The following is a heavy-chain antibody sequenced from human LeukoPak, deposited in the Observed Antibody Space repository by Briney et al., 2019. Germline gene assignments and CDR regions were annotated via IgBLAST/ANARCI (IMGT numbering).Heavy chain of an antibody. J-gene: IGHJ5*02. CDR3: ARDHTFGDKLGSYGRETGWFDP. D-gene: IGHD3-10*01. CDR1: GYTFTSYY. Sequence: GASVKVSCKASGYTFTSYYMHWVRQAPGQGLEWMGIINPSGGSTSYAQKFQGRVTMTRDMSTSTVYMELSSLRSEDTAVYYCARDHTFGDKLGSYGRETGWFDPWGQGTLVTVSS. CDR2: INPSGGST. V-gene: IGHV1-46*01.